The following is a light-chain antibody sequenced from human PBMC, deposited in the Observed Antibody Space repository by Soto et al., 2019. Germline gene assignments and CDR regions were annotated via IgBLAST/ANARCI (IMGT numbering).Light chain of an antibody. J-gene: IGKJ1*01. Sequence: EIVLTQSPGTLSLSPGERATLSCRASQSLSSRNLAWYQQKPGQAPRLLISGASSRATGIPDRFSGSGSGTDFTLTISRLEPEDFAVYYCQQYGSSPRTFGQGTKVDIK. CDR3: QQYGSSPRT. CDR1: QSLSSRN. CDR2: GAS. V-gene: IGKV3-20*01.